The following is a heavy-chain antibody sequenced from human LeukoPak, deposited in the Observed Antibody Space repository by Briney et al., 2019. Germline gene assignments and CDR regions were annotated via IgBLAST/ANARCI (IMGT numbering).Heavy chain of an antibody. CDR1: GGSFSGYY. Sequence: SETLSLTCAVYGGSFSGYYWSWIRQPPGEGLEWIGEINHSGSTNYNPSLKSRVTISVDTSKNQFSLKLSSVTAADTAVYYCARGPDYYDSSGYLHAFDIWGQRTMVTVSS. CDR2: INHSGST. J-gene: IGHJ3*02. CDR3: ARGPDYYDSSGYLHAFDI. D-gene: IGHD3-22*01. V-gene: IGHV4-34*01.